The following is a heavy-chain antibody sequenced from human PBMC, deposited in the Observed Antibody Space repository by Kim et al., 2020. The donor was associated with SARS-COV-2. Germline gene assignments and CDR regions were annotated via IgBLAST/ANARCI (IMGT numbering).Heavy chain of an antibody. J-gene: IGHJ3*02. V-gene: IGHV1-18*01. CDR1: GYTFSNYG. CDR3: ARAHYGSGSYPI. CDR2: ISPYHGNT. Sequence: ASVKVSCKASGYTFSNYGISWVRQAPGQGLEWMGWISPYHGNTDYAQKLHGRITMTTDTSTSTAYMELRSLRSDDTAVYYCARAHYGSGSYPIWGQGTMVTVSS. D-gene: IGHD3-10*01.